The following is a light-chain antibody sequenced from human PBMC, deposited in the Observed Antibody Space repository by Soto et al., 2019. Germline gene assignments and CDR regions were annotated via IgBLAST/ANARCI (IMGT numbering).Light chain of an antibody. CDR2: EVS. J-gene: IGLJ1*01. CDR3: SSYTSTSTRV. V-gene: IGLV2-14*01. CDR1: SRDVGGYNY. Sequence: QSALTQPAFVSGSPGQSITISCTGTSRDVGGYNYVSWYQHPPGKAPKLMISEVSNRPSGVSNRFSGSKSGNTASQTISGPQAEDEDDYYCSSYTSTSTRVFGTGTKLTVL.